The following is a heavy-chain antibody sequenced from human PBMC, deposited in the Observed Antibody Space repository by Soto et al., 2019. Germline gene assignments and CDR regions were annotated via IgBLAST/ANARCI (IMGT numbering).Heavy chain of an antibody. CDR1: GGSISTGDYY. J-gene: IGHJ3*02. Sequence: QVQLQESGPGLVKPSQTLSLTCTVSGGSISTGDYYWSWFRQPPGKGLEWIGYIYYSVSTYCNPCLKSRVTISMDTSKNQLSLKLSSVTAADTAVYYCARTTFCGGDCYSQRNRNDAFDIWGQGTMVTVSS. CDR3: ARTTFCGGDCYSQRNRNDAFDI. CDR2: IYYSVST. V-gene: IGHV4-30-4*01. D-gene: IGHD2-21*02.